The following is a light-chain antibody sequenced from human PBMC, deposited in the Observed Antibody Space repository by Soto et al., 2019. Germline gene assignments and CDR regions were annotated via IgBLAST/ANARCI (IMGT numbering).Light chain of an antibody. Sequence: QPVLTQPPSRSVTPGQMGTSSCSGSSSNIGSNTVNGYQPLPGTAPKLLIYSNYQRPSGVPDRFSGSKSGTSASLVISGIQSEDEADYYCAAWDDSLNGHYVFGTGTKVTVL. J-gene: IGLJ1*01. CDR3: AAWDDSLNGHYV. CDR2: SNY. CDR1: SSNIGSNT. V-gene: IGLV1-44*01.